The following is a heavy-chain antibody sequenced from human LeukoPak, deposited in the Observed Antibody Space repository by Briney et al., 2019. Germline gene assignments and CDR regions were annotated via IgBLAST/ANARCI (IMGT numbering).Heavy chain of an antibody. D-gene: IGHD1-7*01. CDR2: IIPILGIA. CDR1: GGTFSSYT. Sequence: SVKVSCKASGGTFSSYTISWVRQAPGQGLEWMGRIIPILGIANYAQKFQGRVTITADKSTSTAYMELSSLRSEDTAVYYCARWELGRYYFDYWGQGTLVTVSS. J-gene: IGHJ4*02. CDR3: ARWELGRYYFDY. V-gene: IGHV1-69*02.